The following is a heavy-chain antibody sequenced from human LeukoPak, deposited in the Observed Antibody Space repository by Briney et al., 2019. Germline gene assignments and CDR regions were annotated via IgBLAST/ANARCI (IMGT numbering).Heavy chain of an antibody. J-gene: IGHJ4*02. CDR2: IGPHSSAT. CDR3: ARDLHGDYVFDY. D-gene: IGHD4-17*01. V-gene: IGHV1-2*02. CDR1: GFTFTDYY. Sequence: ASMTVSCKSSGFTFTDYYIHWVRQAPGQGLEWMGYIGPHSSATSSPQEFQGRVTMTRDTSMSTAYMELTRLTSDDTAVYYCARDLHGDYVFDYWGQGTLVTVSS.